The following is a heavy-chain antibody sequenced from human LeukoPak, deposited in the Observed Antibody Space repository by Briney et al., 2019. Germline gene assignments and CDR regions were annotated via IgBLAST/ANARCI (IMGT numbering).Heavy chain of an antibody. CDR3: ARHNQGSPDY. CDR2: ISSSRSIM. V-gene: IGHV3-48*01. CDR1: GFIFSYYD. J-gene: IGHJ4*02. Sequence: GGSLRLSCVASGFIFSYYDMDWVRQAPGKGLEWISYISSSRSIMYYADSVLGRFTVSRDNAENTQYLQMNSLRGDDTAVYYCARHNQGSPDYWGQGTLVTVSS.